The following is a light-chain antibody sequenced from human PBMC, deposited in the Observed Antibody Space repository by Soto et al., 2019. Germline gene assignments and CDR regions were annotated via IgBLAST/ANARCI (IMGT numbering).Light chain of an antibody. CDR3: QQRSNWPPNT. Sequence: EIVLTQSPATLSLSPGERATLSCTASQSVSSYLAWYQQKPGQAPRLLIYDASNRATGIPARLSGSGSGTDFTLTISILETEDFAVYYCQQRSNWPPNTFGQGTRLEIK. J-gene: IGKJ5*01. CDR2: DAS. CDR1: QSVSSY. V-gene: IGKV3-11*01.